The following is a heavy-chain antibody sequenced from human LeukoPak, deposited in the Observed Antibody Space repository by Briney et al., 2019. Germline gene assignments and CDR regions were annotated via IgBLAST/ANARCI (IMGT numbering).Heavy chain of an antibody. CDR3: ARGKAYGGSYQVFFDY. CDR1: GFTFSNYA. J-gene: IGHJ4*02. D-gene: IGHD1-26*01. Sequence: GGSLRLSCAASGFTFSNYAMSWVRQAPGKGLEWVSAISGSGGSTYYADSVKGRFSISRDNAKNSLYLQMNSLRAEDTALYYCARGKAYGGSYQVFFDYWGQGTLVTVSS. CDR2: ISGSGGST. V-gene: IGHV3-23*01.